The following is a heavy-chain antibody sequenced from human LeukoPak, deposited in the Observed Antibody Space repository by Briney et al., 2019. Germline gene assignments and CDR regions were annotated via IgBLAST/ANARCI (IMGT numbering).Heavy chain of an antibody. CDR3: ARGFPPYDYVWGSYRLYYFDY. Sequence: NYNPSLKSRVTISVDTSKNQFSLKLSSVTAADTAVYYCARGFPPYDYVWGSYRLYYFDYWGQGTLVTVSS. D-gene: IGHD3-16*02. J-gene: IGHJ4*02. V-gene: IGHV4-34*01.